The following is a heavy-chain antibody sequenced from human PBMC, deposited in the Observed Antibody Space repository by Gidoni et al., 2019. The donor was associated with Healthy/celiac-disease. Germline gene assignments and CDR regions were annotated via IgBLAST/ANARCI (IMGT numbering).Heavy chain of an antibody. CDR2: IYYSGST. CDR3: ARPIAGENWFDP. J-gene: IGHJ5*02. D-gene: IGHD6-13*01. Sequence: QLQLQESGPGLVKPSETLSLTCTVSGGSISSSSYYWGWIRQPPGKGLEWIGSIYYSGSTYYNPSLKSRVTISVDTSKNQFSLKLSSVTAADTAVYYCARPIAGENWFDPWGQGTLVTVSS. CDR1: GGSISSSSYY. V-gene: IGHV4-39*01.